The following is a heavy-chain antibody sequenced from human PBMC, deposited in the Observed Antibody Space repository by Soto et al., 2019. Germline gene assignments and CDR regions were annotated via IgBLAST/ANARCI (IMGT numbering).Heavy chain of an antibody. J-gene: IGHJ4*02. CDR2: ISGSGGST. Sequence: PWGSLRLSCAASVFTCSSYAMSWVRQAPGKGLEWVSAISGSGGSTYYADSVKGRFTISRDNSKNTLYLQMNSLRAEDTAVYYCAKDQRYSGYDPFDYWGQGTLVTVSS. CDR1: VFTCSSYA. D-gene: IGHD5-12*01. CDR3: AKDQRYSGYDPFDY. V-gene: IGHV3-23*01.